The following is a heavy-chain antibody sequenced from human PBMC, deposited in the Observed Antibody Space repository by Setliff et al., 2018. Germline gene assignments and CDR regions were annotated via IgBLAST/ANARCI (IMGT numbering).Heavy chain of an antibody. J-gene: IGHJ6*03. Sequence: TSETLSLTCTVSGDSIINYYWSWIRQPPGKGLEWIGNIYSSGSTNYNPSLKSRVTISVDTSKNQFSLNLTSVTAADTAVYYCAREGVDTRSSTDYRYYMDVWGKGTTVTSP. CDR2: IYSSGST. V-gene: IGHV4-4*08. CDR1: GDSIINYY. D-gene: IGHD5-18*01. CDR3: AREGVDTRSSTDYRYYMDV.